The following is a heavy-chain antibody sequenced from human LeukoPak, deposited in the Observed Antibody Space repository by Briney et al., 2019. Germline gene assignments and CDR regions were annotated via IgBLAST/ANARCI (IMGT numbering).Heavy chain of an antibody. CDR1: GYTFTSYG. V-gene: IGHV1-18*01. CDR3: ARDLSLIVVVPAANLDY. Sequence: ASVKVSCKASGYTFTSYGISWVRQAPGRGLEWMGWFSAYNGNTNYAQKLQGRVTMTTDTSTSTAYMELRSLRSDDTAVSYCARDLSLIVVVPAANLDYWGQGTLVTVSS. CDR2: FSAYNGNT. J-gene: IGHJ4*02. D-gene: IGHD2-2*01.